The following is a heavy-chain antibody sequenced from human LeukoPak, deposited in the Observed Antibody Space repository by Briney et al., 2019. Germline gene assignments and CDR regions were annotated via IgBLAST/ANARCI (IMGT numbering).Heavy chain of an antibody. V-gene: IGHV1-69*13. CDR1: GVTFSSYA. CDR2: IIPIVGTA. CDR3: GRESGYMVWGYGMEV. Sequence: SLKLSCKASGVTFSSYAISWVRQAPGQGLEWMGGIIPIVGTANYAQNVQGRVTITADESTSTAYMELSSLRGEETAVYYCGRESGYMVWGYGMEVWGKGTTVTVSS. D-gene: IGHD3-10*01. J-gene: IGHJ6*04.